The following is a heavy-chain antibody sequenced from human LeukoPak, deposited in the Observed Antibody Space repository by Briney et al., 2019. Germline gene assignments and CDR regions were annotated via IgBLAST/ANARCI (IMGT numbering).Heavy chain of an antibody. CDR1: GYTLTELS. D-gene: IGHD3-22*01. CDR3: ARDRPYYYDSSGYFPEY. Sequence: GASVKVSCKVSGYTLTELSMHWVRQGPGKGLEWMRGFDPEDGEIIYAQKFQGRVTITADKSTSTAYMELSSLRSEDTAVYYCARDRPYYYDSSGYFPEYWGQGTLVTVSS. CDR2: FDPEDGEI. J-gene: IGHJ4*02. V-gene: IGHV1-24*01.